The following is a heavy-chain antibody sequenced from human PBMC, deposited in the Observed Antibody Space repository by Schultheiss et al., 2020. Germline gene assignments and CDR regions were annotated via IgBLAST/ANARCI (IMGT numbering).Heavy chain of an antibody. V-gene: IGHV3-23*01. J-gene: IGHJ4*02. CDR2: ISGSGGST. CDR3: AREVGGQQLALDY. Sequence: GESLKISCAASGFTFSSYAMSWFRQAPGKGLEWVSAISGSGGSTYYADSVKGRFTISRDNSKNTLYLQMNSLRAEDTAVYYCAREVGGQQLALDYWGQGTLVTVSS. CDR1: GFTFSSYA. D-gene: IGHD6-13*01.